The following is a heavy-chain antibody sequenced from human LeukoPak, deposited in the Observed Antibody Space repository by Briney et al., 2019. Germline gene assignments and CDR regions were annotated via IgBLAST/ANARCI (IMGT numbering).Heavy chain of an antibody. J-gene: IGHJ4*02. Sequence: EAGGSLRLSCTASGFTFSSYSMNWVRQAPGKGLEWVSSISSSSSYIDYADSVKGRFTISRDNAKNSLYLQMNRLTAEDTAVYYCARDSSGGYDFDYWGQGTLVTVSS. CDR2: ISSSSSYI. D-gene: IGHD5-12*01. CDR3: ARDSSGGYDFDY. V-gene: IGHV3-21*01. CDR1: GFTFSSYS.